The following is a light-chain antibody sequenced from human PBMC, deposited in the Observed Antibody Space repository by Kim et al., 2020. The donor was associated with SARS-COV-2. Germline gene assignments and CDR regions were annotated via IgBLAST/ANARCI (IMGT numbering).Light chain of an antibody. J-gene: IGKJ4*01. Sequence: ASIGDRVTVTFRASQGIPSYLAWYQQKPGKAPKLLIFPASTLQSGVPSRFSGSGSGTEFTLTISSLQPEDFATYYCQQLQTYPLTFGGGTKVDIK. CDR3: QQLQTYPLT. CDR1: QGIPSY. V-gene: IGKV1-9*01. CDR2: PAS.